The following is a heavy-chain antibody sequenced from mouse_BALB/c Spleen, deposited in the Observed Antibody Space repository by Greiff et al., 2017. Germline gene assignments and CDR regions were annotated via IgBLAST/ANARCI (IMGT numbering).Heavy chain of an antibody. Sequence: EVKLVESGPGLVKPSQSLSLTCSVTGYSLPRGYYWNWIRQFPGNKLEWMGYISYDGSNYYNPSLKNRISITRDTSKNQFFLKLNSVTTEDTATYYCARALQSLMITTWYFDYWGQGTTLTVSS. CDR2: ISYDGSN. J-gene: IGHJ2*01. D-gene: IGHD2-4*01. CDR1: GYSLPRGYY. CDR3: ARALQSLMITTWYFDY. V-gene: IGHV3-6*02.